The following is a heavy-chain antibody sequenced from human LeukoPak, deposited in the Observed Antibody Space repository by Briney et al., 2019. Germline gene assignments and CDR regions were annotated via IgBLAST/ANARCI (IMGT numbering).Heavy chain of an antibody. Sequence: GGSLRLSCAASGFTFSSHDMHWVRQATGKGLEWVSAIGTGGATYYADSVRVRFTISRENAKNSVYLQMNSLRAGDTAVYYCAREDTSIICWSYVDLWGRGTLVTVSS. V-gene: IGHV3-13*04. D-gene: IGHD3-16*01. CDR2: IGTGGAT. CDR3: AREDTSIICWSYVDL. CDR1: GFTFSSHD. J-gene: IGHJ2*01.